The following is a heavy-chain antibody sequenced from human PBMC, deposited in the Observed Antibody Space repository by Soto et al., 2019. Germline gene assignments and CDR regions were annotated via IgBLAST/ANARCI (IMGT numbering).Heavy chain of an antibody. CDR3: ARGVEEMATTTAVWSFDL. CDR2: IIPFFGTA. Sequence: QVQLVQSGAEVKKPGSSVKVSCKASGDTFSSHAFGWVRQAPGQGLEWMGGIIPFFGTANYAQQFEGRVAITADESTTTAYMELSSLRSEDTAVYYCARGVEEMATTTAVWSFDLWGRGTLVTVSS. J-gene: IGHJ2*01. V-gene: IGHV1-69*01. CDR1: GDTFSSHA. D-gene: IGHD1-1*01.